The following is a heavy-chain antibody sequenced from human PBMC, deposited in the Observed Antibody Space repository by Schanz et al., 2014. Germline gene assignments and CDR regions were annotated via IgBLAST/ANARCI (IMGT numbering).Heavy chain of an antibody. CDR2: ISSRSSHV. V-gene: IGHV3-21*02. Sequence: EVQLVESGGGLVKPGGSLRLSCGVSGFTASSHSMNWVRQAPGKGLEWVSSISSRSSHVYYADSVKGRFTVSRDNAKNSVYLQMNSLRAEDTAVYYCLAPDYGMDVWGQGTTVNVSS. CDR3: LAPDYGMDV. J-gene: IGHJ6*02. CDR1: GFTASSHS.